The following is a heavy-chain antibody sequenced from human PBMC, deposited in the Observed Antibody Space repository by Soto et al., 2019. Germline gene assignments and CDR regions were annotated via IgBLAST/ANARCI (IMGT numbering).Heavy chain of an antibody. Sequence: SGPTLVNPTQTLTLTCTLSGFSVSTSGVGVGWIRQPPGKALEWLALIHWNDDKHYSPSLESRLTITKDSSKNQVVLTMTDMVPVDTGTYYCAHRSPSRGYSYGIDYWGQGALVTVSA. V-gene: IGHV2-5*01. CDR3: AHRSPSRGYSYGIDY. CDR2: IHWNDDK. D-gene: IGHD5-18*01. J-gene: IGHJ4*02. CDR1: GFSVSTSGVG.